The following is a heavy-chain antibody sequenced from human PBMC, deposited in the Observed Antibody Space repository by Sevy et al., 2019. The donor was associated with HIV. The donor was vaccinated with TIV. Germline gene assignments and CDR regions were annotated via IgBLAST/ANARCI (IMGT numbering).Heavy chain of an antibody. CDR2: IYYSGST. J-gene: IGHJ4*02. CDR3: ARGVVATIKSFDY. Sequence: SETLSLTCTVSGGSISSSSYYWGWIRQPPGKGLEWIGSIYYSGSTHYNPSLKSRVTISVDTSKNQFSLKLSSVTAADTAVYYCARGVVATIKSFDYWGQGTLVTVSS. CDR1: GGSISSSSYY. V-gene: IGHV4-39*01. D-gene: IGHD5-12*01.